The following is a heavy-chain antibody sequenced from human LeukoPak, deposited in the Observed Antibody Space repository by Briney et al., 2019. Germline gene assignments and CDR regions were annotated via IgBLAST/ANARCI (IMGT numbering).Heavy chain of an antibody. V-gene: IGHV4-39*01. J-gene: IGHJ4*02. D-gene: IGHD3-3*01. CDR2: IYYSGST. Sequence: SETLSLTCTVSGGSISSSSYYWGWIRQPPGKGLEWIGSIYYSGSTYYNPYLKSRVTISVDTSKNQFSLKLSSVAAADTAVYYCARAPLDFWSGYYLFDHWGQGTLVTVSS. CDR3: ARAPLDFWSGYYLFDH. CDR1: GGSISSSSYY.